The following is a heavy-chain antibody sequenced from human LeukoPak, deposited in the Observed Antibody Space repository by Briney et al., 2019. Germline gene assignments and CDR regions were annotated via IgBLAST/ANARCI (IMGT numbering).Heavy chain of an antibody. V-gene: IGHV3-21*01. CDR2: ISSSSSYI. CDR1: GFTFSSYS. Sequence: KSGGSLRLSCAASGFTFSSYSMNWVRQAPGKGLEWVSSISSSSSYIYYADSVKGRFTISRDNPKNSLYLQMNSLRAEDSAVYFCARDTAGYCSSTSCPDKYFQHWGQGTLVTVSS. CDR3: ARDTAGYCSSTSCPDKYFQH. J-gene: IGHJ1*01. D-gene: IGHD2-2*03.